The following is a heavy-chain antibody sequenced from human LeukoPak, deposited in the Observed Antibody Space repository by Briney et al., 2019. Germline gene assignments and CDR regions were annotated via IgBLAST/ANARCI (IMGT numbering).Heavy chain of an antibody. CDR3: GRSAGFVHFDH. V-gene: IGHV4-39*07. D-gene: IGHD3-16*01. Sequence: TSETLSLTCAVSGNSISSSSYYWVWIRQPPGKGLEWIGSINYYGKTYYNPSVKSRVTISVDTSKNQFSLMVRSVTAADTAVYYCGRSAGFVHFDHWGQGTLVTVTS. CDR2: INYYGKT. J-gene: IGHJ4*02. CDR1: GNSISSSSYY.